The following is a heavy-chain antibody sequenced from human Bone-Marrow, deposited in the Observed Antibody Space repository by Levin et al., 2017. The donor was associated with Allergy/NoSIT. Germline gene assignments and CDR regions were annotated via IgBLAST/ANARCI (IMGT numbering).Heavy chain of an antibody. CDR1: GFAFDKYW. CDR3: ARDYYYRMDV. CDR2: INIDGSNT. J-gene: IGHJ6*02. V-gene: IGHV3-74*01. Sequence: GESLKISCVSSGFAFDKYWLHWVRQAPGKGLVWVSRINIDGSNTVYADSVRGRFTISRDNAKNTLFLHMSSLRAEDTAEYYCARDYYYRMDVWGQGTTVTVSS.